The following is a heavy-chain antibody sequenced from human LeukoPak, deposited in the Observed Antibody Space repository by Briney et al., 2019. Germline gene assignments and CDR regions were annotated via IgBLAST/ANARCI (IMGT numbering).Heavy chain of an antibody. V-gene: IGHV3-7*03. Sequence: GGSLRLSCAASGFTFSSYWMSWVRQAPGKWLEWVANIKQDGSEKYYVDSVKGRFTISRDNAKNSLYLQMNSLRVEDTALYYCARDARPPNIAAAGSFDPWGQGTLVTVSS. J-gene: IGHJ5*02. D-gene: IGHD6-13*01. CDR2: IKQDGSEK. CDR3: ARDARPPNIAAAGSFDP. CDR1: GFTFSSYW.